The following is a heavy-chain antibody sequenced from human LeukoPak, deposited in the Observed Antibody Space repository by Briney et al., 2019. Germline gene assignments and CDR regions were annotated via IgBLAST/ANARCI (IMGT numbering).Heavy chain of an antibody. V-gene: IGHV3-7*05. CDR2: TKQDESEK. CDR1: GFSFSDYW. CDR3: AKDLGTMVRGVISHGMDV. Sequence: GGSLRLSCAASGFSFSDYWMTWVRQAPGKGLEWVANTKQDESEKYYVDSVKGRFTISRDNAKNSLYLQMNSLRAEDTAVYYCAKDLGTMVRGVISHGMDVWGQGTTVTVSS. J-gene: IGHJ6*02. D-gene: IGHD3-10*01.